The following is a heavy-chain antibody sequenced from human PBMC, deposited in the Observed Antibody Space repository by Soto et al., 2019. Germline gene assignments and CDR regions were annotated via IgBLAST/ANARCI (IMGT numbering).Heavy chain of an antibody. Sequence: SETLSFTCTVSGGSISSSRCHWGWIRQPPGKGLEWIASIKYSGTTFYNPSLKSRVTMSVDTSKNQFSLKLTSVTAADTAVYYCAGLNFDLLTGKYAFDIWGQGTMVTVSS. CDR1: GGSISSSRCH. CDR3: AGLNFDLLTGKYAFDI. D-gene: IGHD3-9*01. J-gene: IGHJ3*02. CDR2: IKYSGTT. V-gene: IGHV4-39*07.